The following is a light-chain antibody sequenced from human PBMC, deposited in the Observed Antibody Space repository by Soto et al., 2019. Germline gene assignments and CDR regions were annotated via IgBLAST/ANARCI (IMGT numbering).Light chain of an antibody. CDR1: SGHSSYA. CDR2: LNSDGSH. CDR3: QTWGTGIQV. J-gene: IGLJ3*02. Sequence: QSVLTQSPSASAALGASVKLTCTLSSGHSSYAIAWHQQQPEKGPRYLMKLNSDGSHRKGDGIPYRFSGSSSGAERYITIPRLQSEAEADYYCQTWGTGIQVFGGGTKLTVL. V-gene: IGLV4-69*01.